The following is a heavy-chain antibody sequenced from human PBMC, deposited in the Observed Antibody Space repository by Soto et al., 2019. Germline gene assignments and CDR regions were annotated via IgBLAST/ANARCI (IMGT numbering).Heavy chain of an antibody. CDR3: ARLDSRGQYGDYVRFFYYGMDV. Sequence: RGESLKISCKGSGYSFTSYWIGWVRQMPGKGLEWMGIIYPGDSDTRYSPSFQGQVTISADKSISTAYLQWSSLKASDTAMYYCARLDSRGQYGDYVRFFYYGMDVWGQGTTVTVSS. CDR2: IYPGDSDT. J-gene: IGHJ6*02. CDR1: GYSFTSYW. V-gene: IGHV5-51*01. D-gene: IGHD4-17*01.